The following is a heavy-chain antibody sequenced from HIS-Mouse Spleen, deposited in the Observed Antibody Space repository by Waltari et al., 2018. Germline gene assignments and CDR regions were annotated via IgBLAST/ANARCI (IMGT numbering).Heavy chain of an antibody. CDR2: IYSGGST. CDR3: ARHYYYGSGSYYFDY. Sequence: EVQLVETGGGLIQPGGSLRLSCAASGFTVSCNHMSWVRQAPGKGLEWVSVIYSGGSTYYADSVKGRFTISRDNSKNTLYLQMNSLRAEDTAVYYCARHYYYGSGSYYFDYWGQGTLVTVSS. D-gene: IGHD3-10*01. J-gene: IGHJ4*02. CDR1: GFTVSCNH. V-gene: IGHV3-53*02.